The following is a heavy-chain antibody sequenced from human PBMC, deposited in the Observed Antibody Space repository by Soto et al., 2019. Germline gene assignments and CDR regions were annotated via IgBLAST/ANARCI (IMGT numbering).Heavy chain of an antibody. J-gene: IGHJ4*02. CDR3: ARDSLEGSSLGFDY. V-gene: IGHV3-21*01. D-gene: IGHD6-6*01. CDR2: ISSSSSYI. Sequence: EVQLVESGGGLVKPGGSLRLSCAASGFTFSSYSMNWVRQAPGKGLEWVSSISSSSSYIYYADSVKGRFTISRDNAKNSLYLQMNSLRAEDTAVYYCARDSLEGSSLGFDYWGQGTLVTVSS. CDR1: GFTFSSYS.